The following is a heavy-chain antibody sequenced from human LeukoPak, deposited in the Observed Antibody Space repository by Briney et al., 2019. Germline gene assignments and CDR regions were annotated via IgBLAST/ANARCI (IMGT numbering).Heavy chain of an antibody. J-gene: IGHJ5*02. V-gene: IGHV4-59*08. CDR1: GGSLSNSC. Sequence: PSPTLSPTCSVSGGSLSNSCWSSIRQPPRKGLEWIGYIYYSGSTNYNASLKSRVTISVDTSKNQFSLKLSSVTAADSAVYYCVRQSAAAGTHWFDPWGQGTLVTVSS. CDR2: IYYSGST. D-gene: IGHD6-25*01. CDR3: VRQSAAAGTHWFDP.